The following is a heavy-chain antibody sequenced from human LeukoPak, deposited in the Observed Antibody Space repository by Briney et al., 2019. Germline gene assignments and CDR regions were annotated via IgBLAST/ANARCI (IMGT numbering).Heavy chain of an antibody. J-gene: IGHJ4*02. CDR1: GFTVSNYY. D-gene: IGHD6-19*01. CDR2: IYSDNNR. V-gene: IGHV3-66*01. CDR3: ARGGNSGWSDFDF. Sequence: GGSLRLSCAASGFTVSNYYMTWVRQAPGKGLEWVSVIYSDNNRHYADSVKGRFTISRDNPKNTLYLQMNGLRAEDTAVYYCARGGNSGWSDFDFWGQGTLVTVSS.